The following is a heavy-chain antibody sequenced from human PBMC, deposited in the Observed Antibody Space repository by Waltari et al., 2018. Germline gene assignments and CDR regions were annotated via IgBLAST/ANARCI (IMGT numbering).Heavy chain of an antibody. V-gene: IGHV1-18*01. Sequence: QVQLVQSGPEVKKPGASVKVSGKHSGYTFTDVGILWVRQAPGQGLEWMGWISGNNGHTNHAQKFQGRLIMTEDTSATTVYMELTYLTSDDTAVYYCARERHRLMEEGYLMALDPWGQGTLVTVSS. CDR1: GYTFTDVG. D-gene: IGHD2-21*01. CDR3: ARERHRLMEEGYLMALDP. CDR2: ISGNNGHT. J-gene: IGHJ5*02.